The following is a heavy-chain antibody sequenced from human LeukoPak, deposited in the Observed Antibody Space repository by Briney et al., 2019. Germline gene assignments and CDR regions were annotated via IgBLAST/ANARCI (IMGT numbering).Heavy chain of an antibody. V-gene: IGHV3-66*01. Sequence: PGGSLRLSCAASGFTVSRKYMSWVRQAPGKGLEWVSVIYSSGAAYYADSVKGRFTISRDNSKNTVYFQVNSLRAEDTAVYYCVRGGGYEDFDYWGQGTLVTVSS. CDR1: GFTVSRKY. D-gene: IGHD5-12*01. CDR2: IYSSGAA. CDR3: VRGGGYEDFDY. J-gene: IGHJ4*02.